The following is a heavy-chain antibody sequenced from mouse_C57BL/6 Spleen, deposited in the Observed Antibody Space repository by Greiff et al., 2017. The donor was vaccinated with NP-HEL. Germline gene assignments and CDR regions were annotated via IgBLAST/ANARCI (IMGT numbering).Heavy chain of an antibody. J-gene: IGHJ4*01. CDR1: GYTFTSYD. CDR3: ARLGYDGVYAMDY. V-gene: IGHV1-85*01. D-gene: IGHD2-2*01. Sequence: QVQLKQSGPELVKPGASVKLSCKASGYTFTSYDINWVKQRPGQGLEWIGWIYPRDGSTKYNEKFKGKATLTVDTSSSTAYMELHSLTSEDSAVYFCARLGYDGVYAMDYWGQGTSVTVSS. CDR2: IYPRDGST.